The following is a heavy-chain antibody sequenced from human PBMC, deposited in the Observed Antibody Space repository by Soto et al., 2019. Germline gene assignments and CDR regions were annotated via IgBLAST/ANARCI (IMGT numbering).Heavy chain of an antibody. J-gene: IGHJ6*02. CDR1: KFTFDDYA. D-gene: IGHD2-8*01. CDR2: ISWNSGNI. V-gene: IGHV3-9*01. Sequence: EVQLVESGGGLVQPGRSLRLSCAASKFTFDDYAMHWVRQAPGKGLEWVSGISWNSGNIGYADSVKGRFTISRDNAKNSLYLQMNSLRTEDTAYYYCAIMDGNGMDVWGQGTTVTVSS. CDR3: AIMDGNGMDV.